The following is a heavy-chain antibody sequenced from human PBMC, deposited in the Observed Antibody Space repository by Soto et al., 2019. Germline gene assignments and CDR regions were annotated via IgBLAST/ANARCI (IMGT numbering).Heavy chain of an antibody. V-gene: IGHV4-39*01. Sequence: SETLSLTCTVSGGSISSSSYYWGWIRQPPGKGLEWIGSIYYSGSTYYNPSLKSRVTISVDTSKNQFSLKLSSVPAADTAVYYCARHPHSNYFDYWGQGTLVTVSS. CDR3: ARHPHSNYFDY. J-gene: IGHJ4*02. CDR1: GGSISSSSYY. CDR2: IYYSGST.